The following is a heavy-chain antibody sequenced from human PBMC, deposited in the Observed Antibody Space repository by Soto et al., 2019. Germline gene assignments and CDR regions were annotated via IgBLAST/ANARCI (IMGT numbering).Heavy chain of an antibody. V-gene: IGHV3-30-3*01. CDR2: ISYDGSNK. CDR1: GFTFSSYA. D-gene: IGHD3-22*01. J-gene: IGHJ4*02. Sequence: QVQLVESGGGVVQPGRSLRLSCAASGFTFSSYAMHWVRQAPGKGLEWVAVISYDGSNKYYADSVKGRFTISRDYSKNTLYLQMNSLRAEDTAVYFGARDGRGYDGSGYYYGAYFFDYWGQGTLVTVSS. CDR3: ARDGRGYDGSGYYYGAYFFDY.